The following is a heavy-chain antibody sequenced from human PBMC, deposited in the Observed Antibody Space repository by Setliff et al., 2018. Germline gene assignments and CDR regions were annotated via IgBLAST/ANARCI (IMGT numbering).Heavy chain of an antibody. CDR3: ARDRKEVVISPSQAAFDI. CDR2: MNPNSGKT. V-gene: IGHV1-8*01. D-gene: IGHD3-22*01. CDR1: GYPFISYD. Sequence: ASVKVSCKASGYPFISYDINWVRQAPGQGLEWMGWMNPNSGKTEYAQKFQGRVSMTRISSITTAYLELSTLKSDDTAVYYCARDRKEVVISPSQAAFDIWGQGTMVTVSS. J-gene: IGHJ3*02.